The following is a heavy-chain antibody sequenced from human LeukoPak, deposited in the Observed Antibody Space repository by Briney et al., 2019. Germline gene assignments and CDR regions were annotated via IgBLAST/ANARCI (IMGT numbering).Heavy chain of an antibody. CDR2: ISYAGSDQ. CDR3: ARDFRPYSKDFDY. J-gene: IGHJ4*02. CDR1: GFTFSNFA. D-gene: IGHD4-11*01. V-gene: IGHV3-30*01. Sequence: GRSLRLSCAASGFTFSNFAMHWVRQAPGKGLEWVAFISYAGSDQYFADSVKGRFTISRDNSKNTLYLQMNSLRVEDTAVYYCARDFRPYSKDFDYWGQGTLVTVSS.